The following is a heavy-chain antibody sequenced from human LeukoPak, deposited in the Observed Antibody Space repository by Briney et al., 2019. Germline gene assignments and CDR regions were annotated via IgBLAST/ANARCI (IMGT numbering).Heavy chain of an antibody. CDR2: FYTTDTT. D-gene: IGHD2-15*01. CDR3: AREKGVAGFDS. CDR1: GGSITDYY. V-gene: IGHV4-4*07. J-gene: IGHJ4*02. Sequence: SETLSLTCTISGGSITDYYWNWIRQPAGKGLEWIGRFYTTDTTNYNPSLKGRVTMSGDTSKNQFSLNLRSVTVADTAVYFCAREKGVAGFDSWGQGTLVSVSS.